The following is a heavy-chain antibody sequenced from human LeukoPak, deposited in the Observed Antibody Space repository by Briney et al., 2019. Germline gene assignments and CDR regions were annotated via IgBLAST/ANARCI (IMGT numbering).Heavy chain of an antibody. Sequence: ASVKVSCKSSGYTFTGYYMHWVRQAPGQGLEWMGWINPNSGGTHYAQKFQGRVTMTRETSISTAYMELSRLRSDDTAVYYCARDYSGYPELWGFDYWGQGTLVTVSS. J-gene: IGHJ4*02. V-gene: IGHV1-2*02. CDR2: INPNSGGT. CDR1: GYTFTGYY. D-gene: IGHD5-12*01. CDR3: ARDYSGYPELWGFDY.